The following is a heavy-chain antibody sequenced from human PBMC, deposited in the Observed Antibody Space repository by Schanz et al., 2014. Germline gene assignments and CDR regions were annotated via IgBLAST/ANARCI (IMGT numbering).Heavy chain of an antibody. CDR1: GFTFSSYA. CDR2: IDGKSTTV. CDR3: AKDLLYGAPMPLNHLDY. D-gene: IGHD2-2*01. Sequence: EVQLVESGGGLVQPGGSLRLSCAASGFTFSSYAMSWVRQAPGKGLEWLSYIDGKSTTVYYADSVKGRFTVSRDNARNSLYLQMNSLRAEDTAVYYCAKDLLYGAPMPLNHLDYWGQGTLVTVSS. V-gene: IGHV3-48*01. J-gene: IGHJ4*02.